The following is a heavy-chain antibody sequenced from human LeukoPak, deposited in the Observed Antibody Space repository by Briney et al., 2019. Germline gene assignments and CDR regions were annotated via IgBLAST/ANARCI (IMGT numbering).Heavy chain of an antibody. V-gene: IGHV4-34*01. CDR2: INHSGST. CDR1: GGSFSGYY. D-gene: IGHD3-9*01. J-gene: IGHJ3*02. CDR3: ARERLRYFDWLLPVHDAFDI. Sequence: PSETLSLTCAVYGGSFSGYYWSWIRPPPGKGLEWIGEINHSGSTNYNPSLQSRATVSVDTSKNQFSLKLSSVTAADTAVYYCARERLRYFDWLLPVHDAFDIWGQGTMVTVSS.